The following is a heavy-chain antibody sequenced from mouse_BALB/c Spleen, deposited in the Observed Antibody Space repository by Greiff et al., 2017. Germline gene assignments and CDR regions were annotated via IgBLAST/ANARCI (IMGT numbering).Heavy chain of an antibody. D-gene: IGHD2-3*01. V-gene: IGHV3-2*02. CDR1: GYSITSDYA. CDR2: ISYSGST. Sequence: DVKLVESGPGLVKPSQSLSLTCTVTGYSITSDYAWNWIRQFPGNKLEWMGYISYSGSTSYNPSLKSRISITRDTSKNQFFLQLNSVTTEDTATYYCARWDDGYPFAYWGQGTLVTVSA. J-gene: IGHJ3*01. CDR3: ARWDDGYPFAY.